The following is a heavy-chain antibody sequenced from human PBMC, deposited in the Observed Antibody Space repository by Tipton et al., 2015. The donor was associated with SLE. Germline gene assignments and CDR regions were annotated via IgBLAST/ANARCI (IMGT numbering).Heavy chain of an antibody. J-gene: IGHJ6*02. CDR3: ARVGCSSSSCSPYFNYYGLDV. D-gene: IGHD2-2*01. CDR1: GFTFRDYW. V-gene: IGHV3-7*03. Sequence: SLRLSCAASGFTFRDYWMNWVRQAPGRGLEWVAHIKADGSEKYYVDSVKGRFAISRDNAEGLMFLQMNSLRAEDTALYYCARVGCSSSSCSPYFNYYGLDVLGQGATVTVSS. CDR2: IKADGSEK.